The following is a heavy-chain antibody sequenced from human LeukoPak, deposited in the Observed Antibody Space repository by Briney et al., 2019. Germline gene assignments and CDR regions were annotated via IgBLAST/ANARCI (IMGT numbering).Heavy chain of an antibody. CDR1: GGSFSGYY. CDR3: ARGFLPPYDGPYYFDY. V-gene: IGHV4-34*01. CDR2: INPSRNT. Sequence: PSETLSLTCAVFGGSFSGYYWNWIRQPPGKGLEWIGQINPSRNTNYNPSLKSRVTISVDTSKKQFSLKLSSVTAADTAVYYCARGFLPPYDGPYYFDYWGQGTLVTVSS. D-gene: IGHD3-3*01. J-gene: IGHJ4*02.